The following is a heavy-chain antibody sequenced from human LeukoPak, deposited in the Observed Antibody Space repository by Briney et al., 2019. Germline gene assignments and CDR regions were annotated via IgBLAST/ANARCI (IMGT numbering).Heavy chain of an antibody. J-gene: IGHJ6*02. Sequence: GASVKVSCKASGYTFTSYDINWVRQATGQGLEWMGWMNPNSGNTGYAQKFQGRVTKTRNTSISTAYMELSSLRSEDTAVYYCARLLSYSSSWYPYYYYGMDVWGQGTTVTVSS. CDR2: MNPNSGNT. CDR3: ARLLSYSSSWYPYYYYGMDV. CDR1: GYTFTSYD. V-gene: IGHV1-8*01. D-gene: IGHD6-13*01.